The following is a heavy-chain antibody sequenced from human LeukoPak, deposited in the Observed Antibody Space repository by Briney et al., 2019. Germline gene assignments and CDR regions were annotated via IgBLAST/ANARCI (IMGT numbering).Heavy chain of an antibody. CDR2: ISYDRSNQ. Sequence: GTSLTLSCVASGFSYRHYDTHCPRHSPDKALERVAFISYDRSNQYYTDSVKGRFTISRENSKNTLFLQMNSLRPEDTAIYYCAKDWRWQPPIYGMNVWGQGATVTVSS. V-gene: IGHV3-30*18. CDR3: AKDWRWQPPIYGMNV. D-gene: IGHD3-3*01. J-gene: IGHJ6*02. CDR1: GFSYRHYD.